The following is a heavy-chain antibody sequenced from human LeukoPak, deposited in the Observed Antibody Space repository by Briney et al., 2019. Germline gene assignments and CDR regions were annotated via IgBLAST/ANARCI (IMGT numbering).Heavy chain of an antibody. V-gene: IGHV1-8*01. Sequence: ASVKVSCKASGYTFTSYDINWVRQATGQGLEWMGWMNPNSGNTGYAQKFQGRVTMTRNTPISTAYMELSSLRSEDTAVYYCATVKFGAIVGATTGAFDIWGQGTMVTVSS. J-gene: IGHJ3*02. D-gene: IGHD1-26*01. CDR2: MNPNSGNT. CDR3: ATVKFGAIVGATTGAFDI. CDR1: GYTFTSYD.